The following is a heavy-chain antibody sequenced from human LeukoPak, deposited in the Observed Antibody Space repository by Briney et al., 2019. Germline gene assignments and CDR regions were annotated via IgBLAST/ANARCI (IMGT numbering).Heavy chain of an antibody. D-gene: IGHD2-21*02. CDR2: FYYSGSN. Sequence: PPETLSLTCSDSRGSISSYYWSWIREPPGEGLEWIGYFYYSGSNNYNTSLKSRVTMSVDTSKNKLSLQRRSVTAADTAVYYCASMTRRGKYYFDYWGQGTLVIVSS. CDR3: ASMTRRGKYYFDY. J-gene: IGHJ4*02. V-gene: IGHV4-59*08. CDR1: RGSISSYY.